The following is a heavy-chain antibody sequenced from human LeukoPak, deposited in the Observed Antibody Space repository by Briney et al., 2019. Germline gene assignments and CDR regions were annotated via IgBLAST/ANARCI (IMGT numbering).Heavy chain of an antibody. V-gene: IGHV3-7*01. J-gene: IGHJ4*02. CDR2: IKQDGSEK. D-gene: IGHD2-15*01. CDR3: ARARLGYCSGGSCPYLY. Sequence: GGSLRLSCAASGFTFSSYWMSWVRQAPGKGLEWVAIIKQDGSEKYYVDSVKGRFTISRDNAKNSLYLQMNSLRAEDTAVYYCARARLGYCSGGSCPYLYWGQGTLVTVSS. CDR1: GFTFSSYW.